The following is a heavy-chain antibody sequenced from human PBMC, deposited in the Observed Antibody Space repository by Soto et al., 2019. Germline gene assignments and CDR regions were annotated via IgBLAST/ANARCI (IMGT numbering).Heavy chain of an antibody. CDR2: IAYDEREK. J-gene: IGHJ4*02. CDR1: GFTFSDYA. CDR3: ARDLSRGITMIGLEIHY. V-gene: IGHV3-30*04. D-gene: IGHD3-22*01. Sequence: QVQLVESGGGVVQAGGSLRLSCTASGFTFSDYAMHWVRQAPGKGLESVAIIAYDEREKYYGESVRGRFSISRDNPRNTLTLLMTNLRPEDTAVYYCARDLSRGITMIGLEIHYWGQGSLVTVSS.